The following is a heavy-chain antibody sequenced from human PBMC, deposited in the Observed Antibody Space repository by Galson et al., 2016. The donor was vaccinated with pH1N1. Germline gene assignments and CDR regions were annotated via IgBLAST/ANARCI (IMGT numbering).Heavy chain of an antibody. CDR2: VNPGGSTI. V-gene: IGHV5-51*03. J-gene: IGHJ3*02. Sequence: QSGAEVKKPGESLKISCKASGYSFTRYWIAWVRQVPGKGLEWVGVVNPGGSTIRYSPPFQGQGTISSDKSINTAYRQWISLKASDTATYYCARQYDFGDYRGDAFDIWGQGTMVIVSS. CDR1: GYSFTRYW. CDR3: ARQYDFGDYRGDAFDI. D-gene: IGHD4-17*01.